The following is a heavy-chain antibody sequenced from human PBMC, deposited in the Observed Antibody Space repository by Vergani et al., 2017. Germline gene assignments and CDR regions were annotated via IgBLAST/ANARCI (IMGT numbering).Heavy chain of an antibody. CDR2: IKSTFDSGTT. Sequence: EVQLVESGGGIVKPGGSLRLSCVASGFSFRNAWMNWVRRTPGKGLEWVGRIKSTFDSGTTDYAAAVKGRFTISRDDSKNTLFLQMNGLKTEDIGVYYCTTDPRYCGDGSCYWLRDHHYYGMDVWGEGTTVTDSS. D-gene: IGHD2-21*01. CDR1: GFSFRNAW. V-gene: IGHV3-15*07. J-gene: IGHJ6*04. CDR3: TTDPRYCGDGSCYWLRDHHYYGMDV.